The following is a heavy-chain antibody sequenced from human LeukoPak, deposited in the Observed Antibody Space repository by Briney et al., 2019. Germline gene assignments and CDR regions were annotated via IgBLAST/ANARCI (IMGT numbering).Heavy chain of an antibody. CDR1: GGSISSYY. D-gene: IGHD3-22*01. V-gene: IGHV4-59*01. CDR2: IYYSGST. CDR3: ARGSYYYDSSGYQD. J-gene: IGHJ4*02. Sequence: SETLSLTCTVSGGSISSYYWSWIRQPPGKGLEWIGYIYYSGSTNYNPSLKSRVTISVDTSKNQFSRKLSSVTAADTAVYYCARGSYYYDSSGYQDWGQGTLVTVSS.